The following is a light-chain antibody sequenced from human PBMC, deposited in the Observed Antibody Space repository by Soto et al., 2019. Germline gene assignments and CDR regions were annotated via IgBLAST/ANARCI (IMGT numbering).Light chain of an antibody. CDR2: EVS. Sequence: QSVRTQPASVSGSPGQSITSSGTGNSSDVGGYNYVSWYQQHPGKAPKLMIYEVSNRPSGVSNRFSGSKAGNTASLTISGLPAEDEADYYCSSYTSGSPLFGGGTKLTVL. J-gene: IGLJ2*01. V-gene: IGLV2-14*01. CDR3: SSYTSGSPL. CDR1: SSDVGGYNY.